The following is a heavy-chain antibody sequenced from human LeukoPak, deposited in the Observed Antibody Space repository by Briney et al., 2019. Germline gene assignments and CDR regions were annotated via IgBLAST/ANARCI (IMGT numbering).Heavy chain of an antibody. J-gene: IGHJ5*02. CDR1: GYTFTSYG. D-gene: IGHD6-19*01. Sequence: ASVKVSCKASGYTFTSYGISWVRQAPGQGLEWMGWISAYNGNTNYAQKLQGRVTMTTDTSTSTAYMELRSLRSDDTAVYYCARDRKGSGWAHNWFDPWGQGTLVTVSS. CDR2: ISAYNGNT. CDR3: ARDRKGSGWAHNWFDP. V-gene: IGHV1-18*01.